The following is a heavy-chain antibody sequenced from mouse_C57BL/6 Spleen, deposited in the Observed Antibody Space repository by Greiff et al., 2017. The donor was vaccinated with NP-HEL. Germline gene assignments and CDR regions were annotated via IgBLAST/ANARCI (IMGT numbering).Heavy chain of an antibody. CDR3: SSGDYYGSSYVGAMDY. CDR2: INPYNGDT. D-gene: IGHD1-1*01. Sequence: EVKLQESGPELVKPGDSVKISCKASGYSFTGYFMNWVMQSHGKSLEWIGRINPYNGDTFYNQKFKGKATLTVDKSSSTAHMELRSLTSEDSAVYYCSSGDYYGSSYVGAMDYWGQGPSVTVSS. CDR1: GYSFTGYF. J-gene: IGHJ4*01. V-gene: IGHV1-20*01.